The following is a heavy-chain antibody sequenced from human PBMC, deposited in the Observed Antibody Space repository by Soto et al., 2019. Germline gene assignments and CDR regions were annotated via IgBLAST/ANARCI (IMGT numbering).Heavy chain of an antibody. CDR2: IYYSGST. Sequence: SGTLSITCTVAGGSISGYYWSWIRQPPGKGLEWIGYIYYSGSTNYNPSLKSRVTISVDTSKNQFSLKLSSVTAADTAVYYCASLPLNHDSSGYYYPFAYWRQGPLVTVSS. V-gene: IGHV4-59*08. CDR1: GGSISGYY. CDR3: ASLPLNHDSSGYYYPFAY. J-gene: IGHJ4*02. D-gene: IGHD3-22*01.